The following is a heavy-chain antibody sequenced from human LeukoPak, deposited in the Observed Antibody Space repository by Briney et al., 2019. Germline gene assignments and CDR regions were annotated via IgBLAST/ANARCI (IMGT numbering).Heavy chain of an antibody. CDR3: AREGYFDY. CDR2: IKHEGSEK. Sequence: PGGSLRLSCAASRFTFNNYWMSWDRQAPGKGLEWVANIKHEGSEKYYVDSVKGRFTISRDNAKNSLYLQMNSLRAEDTAVYYCAREGYFDYWGQGTLVTVSS. V-gene: IGHV3-7*01. CDR1: RFTFNNYW. J-gene: IGHJ4*02.